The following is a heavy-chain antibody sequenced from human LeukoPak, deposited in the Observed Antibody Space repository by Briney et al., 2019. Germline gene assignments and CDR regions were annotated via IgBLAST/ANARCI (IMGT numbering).Heavy chain of an antibody. J-gene: IGHJ4*02. CDR2: VSGSGGST. D-gene: IGHD1-26*01. CDR3: AKKWGVGTTTLDYFDY. Sequence: GGSLRLSCEASGFTFSNYAMSWVRQAPGKGLEWVSGVSGSGGSTYYADYVKGRFTISRDNSKNTLYLQMNSLTDEDTAVYYCAKKWGVGTTTLDYFDYWGQGTLVTVSS. CDR1: GFTFSNYA. V-gene: IGHV3-23*01.